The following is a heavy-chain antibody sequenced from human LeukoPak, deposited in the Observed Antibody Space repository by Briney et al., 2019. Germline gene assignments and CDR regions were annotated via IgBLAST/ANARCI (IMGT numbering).Heavy chain of an antibody. V-gene: IGHV3-11*01. J-gene: IGHJ5*02. CDR3: AKDGYSNSRYDWFDP. CDR1: GFTFSDYY. Sequence: GGSLRLSCAASGFTFSDYYMSWIRQAPGKGLEWVSYISSSGSTIYYADSVKGRFTISRDNSKNTLYLQMNNLRAEDTAVYYCAKDGYSNSRYDWFDPWGQGTLVTVSS. D-gene: IGHD6-13*01. CDR2: ISSSGSTI.